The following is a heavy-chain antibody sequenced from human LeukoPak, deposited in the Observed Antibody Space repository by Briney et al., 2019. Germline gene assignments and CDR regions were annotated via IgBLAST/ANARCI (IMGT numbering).Heavy chain of an antibody. V-gene: IGHV4-4*07. CDR2: IYTSGST. D-gene: IGHD6-13*01. CDR3: ARSLYSSSWYAPNYYYYYMDV. CDR1: GGSISSYY. J-gene: IGHJ6*03. Sequence: SETLSLTCTVSGGSISSYYWSWIRQPAGKGLEWIGRIYTSGSTNYNPSLKSRVTMSVDTSKNQFSLKLSSVTAADTAVYYCARSLYSSSWYAPNYYYYYMDVWGKGTTVTVSS.